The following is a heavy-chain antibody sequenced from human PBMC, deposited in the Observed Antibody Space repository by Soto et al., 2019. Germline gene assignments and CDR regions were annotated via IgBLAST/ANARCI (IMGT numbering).Heavy chain of an antibody. V-gene: IGHV4-59*08. CDR3: ARLLWSRGDWFDP. CDR1: GGSISSYY. CDR2: IYYSGST. D-gene: IGHD3-10*01. Sequence: QVQLQESGPGLVKPSETLSLTCTASGGSISSYYWSWIRQPPGKGLEWIGYIYYSGSTNYNPSLKSRVTISVDTSKNPFSLKLSSVTAADTAVYYCARLLWSRGDWFDPWGQGTLVTVSS. J-gene: IGHJ5*02.